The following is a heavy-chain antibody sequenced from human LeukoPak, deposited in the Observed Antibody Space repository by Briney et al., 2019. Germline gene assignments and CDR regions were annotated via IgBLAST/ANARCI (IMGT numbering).Heavy chain of an antibody. V-gene: IGHV3-30-3*01. D-gene: IGHD3-22*01. CDR2: ISYDGSNK. Sequence: GGSLRLSCAASGFTFSSYAMSWVRQAPGKGLEWVAVISYDGSNKYYADSVKGRFTISRDNSKNTLYLQMNSLRAEDTAVYYCARVNWYYDSSGYLDYWGQGTLVTVSS. J-gene: IGHJ4*02. CDR3: ARVNWYYDSSGYLDY. CDR1: GFTFSSYA.